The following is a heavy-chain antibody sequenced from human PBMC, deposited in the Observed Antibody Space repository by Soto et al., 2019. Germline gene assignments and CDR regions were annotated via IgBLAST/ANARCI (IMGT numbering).Heavy chain of an antibody. Sequence: QVQLQQWGAGLLKPSETLSLTCAVYGGSFSGYYWSWIRQPPGKGLEWIGEINHSGSTNYHPSLKSRVTISVDTSKNQFSLKLSSVTAADTAVYYCARVRAYYGSGSYMDYWGQGTLVTVSS. V-gene: IGHV4-34*01. CDR1: GGSFSGYY. J-gene: IGHJ4*02. D-gene: IGHD3-10*01. CDR2: INHSGST. CDR3: ARVRAYYGSGSYMDY.